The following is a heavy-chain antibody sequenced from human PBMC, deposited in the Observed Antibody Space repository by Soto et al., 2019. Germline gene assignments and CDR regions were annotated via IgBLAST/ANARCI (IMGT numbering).Heavy chain of an antibody. D-gene: IGHD4-17*01. CDR3: ARNDYGDYDDALDI. J-gene: IGHJ3*02. CDR1: GYTFTSYG. V-gene: IGHV1-18*01. CDR2: ISAYNGNT. Sequence: ASVKVSCKASGYTFTSYGITWVRQAPGQGLEWMGWISAYNGNTNYAQKLQGRVTMTTDTSTSTAYMELRSLRSDDTAAYYCARNDYGDYDDALDIWGQGTMVTVSS.